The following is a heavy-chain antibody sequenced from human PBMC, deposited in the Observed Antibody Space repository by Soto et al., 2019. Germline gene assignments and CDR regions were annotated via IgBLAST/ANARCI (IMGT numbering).Heavy chain of an antibody. J-gene: IGHJ4*02. CDR3: ARGLVGATTAFDC. CDR1: GFTVSSSY. V-gene: IGHV3-53*01. CDR2: IYSPGST. Sequence: GGSLRLSCAASGFTVSSSYMSWVRQAPGKGLEWVSTIYSPGSTYYADSVKGRFTISRDNSKNTLYLQMNSLRAEDTAVYYRARGLVGATTAFDCWGQGTLVTVSS. D-gene: IGHD1-26*01.